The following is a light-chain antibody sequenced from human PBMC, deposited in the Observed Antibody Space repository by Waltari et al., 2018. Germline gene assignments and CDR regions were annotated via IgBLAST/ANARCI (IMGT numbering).Light chain of an antibody. J-gene: IGKJ5*01. CDR1: QSLLSSFNSKTY. Sequence: DIVLTQSPDSLAVSLGERATINCKSSQSLLSSFNSKTYIAWYQQKPGQPPKLLINWASARGSGVPERFSGSGSGPDFTLTISSLQAEDVAVYYCHHYYIPPLTFGQGTRLEIK. CDR3: HHYYIPPLT. CDR2: WAS. V-gene: IGKV4-1*01.